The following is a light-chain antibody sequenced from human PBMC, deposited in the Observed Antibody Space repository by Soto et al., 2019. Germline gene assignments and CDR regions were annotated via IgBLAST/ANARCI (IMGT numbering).Light chain of an antibody. Sequence: EIVLTQSPGTLSLSPGERATLSCRASQSVSSSYLAWYQQKPGQAPRLLIYGASSRATGIPDRFSASGSGTDFTLTISRLEPEDFGVYYCQLYGISPLTVGVGTKVEIK. CDR1: QSVSSSY. CDR3: QLYGISPLT. J-gene: IGKJ4*01. CDR2: GAS. V-gene: IGKV3-20*01.